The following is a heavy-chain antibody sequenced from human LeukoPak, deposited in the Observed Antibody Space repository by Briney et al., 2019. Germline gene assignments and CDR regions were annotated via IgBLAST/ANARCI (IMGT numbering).Heavy chain of an antibody. CDR2: ISSTSTYM. V-gene: IGHV3-21*01. CDR1: GFTFSSYS. D-gene: IGHD2-15*01. Sequence: PGGSLRLSCAASGFTFSSYSINWVRQAPGNGLEWVSSISSTSTYMYYADSVKGRFTISRDNAKNSLFLQMNSLRAEDTAVYYCAKNTFCSSSSCQTALDYWGQGTLVTVSS. CDR3: AKNTFCSSSSCQTALDY. J-gene: IGHJ4*02.